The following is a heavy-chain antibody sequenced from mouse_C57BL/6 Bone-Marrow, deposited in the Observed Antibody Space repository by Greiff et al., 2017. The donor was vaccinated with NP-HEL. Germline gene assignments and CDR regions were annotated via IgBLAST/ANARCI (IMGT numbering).Heavy chain of an antibody. CDR2: ISSGGSYT. J-gene: IGHJ3*01. CDR3: ARRGGSSLIAY. Sequence: EVMLVESGGDLVKPGGSLKLSCAASGFTFSSYGMSWVRQTPDKRLEWVATISSGGSYTYYPDSVKGRFTISRDNAKNTLYLQMSSLKSEDTAMYYCARRGGSSLIAYWGQGTLVTVSA. D-gene: IGHD1-1*01. CDR1: GFTFSSYG. V-gene: IGHV5-6*02.